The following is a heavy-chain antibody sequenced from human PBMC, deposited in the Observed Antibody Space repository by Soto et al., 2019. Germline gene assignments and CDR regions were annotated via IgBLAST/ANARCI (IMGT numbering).Heavy chain of an antibody. CDR1: GFAFSTYT. CDR3: ARVAHSGRSLYNWFDP. J-gene: IGHJ5*02. D-gene: IGHD1-26*01. Sequence: GGSLRLSCAASGFAFSTYTMQWVRQAPGKGLEWVAVISFDGSNKYYADSVKGRFTISRDNSRNTLYLEMNSLRDEDTAVYYCARVAHSGRSLYNWFDPWGQGTLVTVSS. CDR2: ISFDGSNK. V-gene: IGHV3-30-3*01.